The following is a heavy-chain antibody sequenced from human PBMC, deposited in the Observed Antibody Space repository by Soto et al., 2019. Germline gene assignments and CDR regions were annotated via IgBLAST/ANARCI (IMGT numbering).Heavy chain of an antibody. V-gene: IGHV3-30-3*01. J-gene: IGHJ6*02. CDR2: ISYDGSNK. Sequence: QVQLVESGGGVVQPGRSLRLSCAASGFTFSSYAMHWVRQAPGKGLEWVAVISYDGSNKYYADSVKGRFPISRDNSKNTLYLQINNLRAEDTAVYYCARDYYRFNSGYGFSMDVWGQGTTVTVSS. D-gene: IGHD5-12*01. CDR1: GFTFSSYA. CDR3: ARDYYRFNSGYGFSMDV.